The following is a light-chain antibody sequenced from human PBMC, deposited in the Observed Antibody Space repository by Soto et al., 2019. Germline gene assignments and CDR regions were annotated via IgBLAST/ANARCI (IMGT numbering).Light chain of an antibody. Sequence: QSALTQPASVSGSPGQSITISCTGTSSDVGGYSYVSWYQQEPGKAPKLMIYEVSNRPSGVSSRFSGSKSGNTASLTISGLQAEDEADYYCSLYTSENAYVFGTGTKVTVL. CDR2: EVS. J-gene: IGLJ1*01. V-gene: IGLV2-14*01. CDR3: SLYTSENAYV. CDR1: SSDVGGYSY.